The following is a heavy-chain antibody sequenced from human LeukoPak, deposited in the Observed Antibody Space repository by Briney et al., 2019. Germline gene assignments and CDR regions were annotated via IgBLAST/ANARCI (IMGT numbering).Heavy chain of an antibody. J-gene: IGHJ3*02. Sequence: GGSLRLSCAASGFTVSTSYINWVRQAPGKGLEWVSVIYTDGSGGSTFYADSVKGRFTISRDNSKNTLYLQMNSLRAEDTAVYYCAKAYSSGYYSPGDGLGIWGQGTMVTVSS. D-gene: IGHD3-22*01. V-gene: IGHV3-53*01. CDR1: GFTVSTSY. CDR2: IYTDGSGGST. CDR3: AKAYSSGYYSPGDGLGI.